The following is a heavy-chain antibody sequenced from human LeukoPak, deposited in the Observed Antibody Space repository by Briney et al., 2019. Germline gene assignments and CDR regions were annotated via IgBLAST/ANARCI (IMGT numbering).Heavy chain of an antibody. CDR1: GGSISRYY. J-gene: IGHJ3*02. CDR3: ARSDYHNSGSHTVFDAFDI. CDR2: IDDSGNT. V-gene: IGHV4-59*01. D-gene: IGHD3-10*01. Sequence: SETLSLTCTVSGGSISRYYWSWIRRPPGKGLEWIGYIDDSGNTNHNPSLKSQVTISVDKSKNQFSLKLSFVTAADTAMYYCARSDYHNSGSHTVFDAFDIWGQGTRVTVSS.